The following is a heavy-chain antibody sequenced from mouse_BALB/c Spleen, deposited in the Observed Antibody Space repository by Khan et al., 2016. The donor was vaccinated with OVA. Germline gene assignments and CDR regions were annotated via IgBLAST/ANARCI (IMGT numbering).Heavy chain of an antibody. CDR2: IWSDGST. Sequence: VQLQQSGPDLVAPSQSLSITCTVSGFSLTSYGVHWVRQPPGKGLEWLVVIWSDGSTTYNSALKSRLSISKDNSKSQVFLKMNSLQTDDTAMYYCARHYDGSSYAMDYWGQGTSVTVSS. D-gene: IGHD1-1*01. CDR3: ARHYDGSSYAMDY. J-gene: IGHJ4*01. V-gene: IGHV2-6-2*01. CDR1: GFSLTSYG.